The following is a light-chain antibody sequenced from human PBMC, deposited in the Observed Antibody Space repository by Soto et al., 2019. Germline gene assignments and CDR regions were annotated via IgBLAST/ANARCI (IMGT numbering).Light chain of an antibody. Sequence: DIQMTQSPSSLSASVGDRVTIACRASQSISNFLNWYQQKPGEVPNLLIYAASRLQGGVPSRFSGTGSGTDFTLTISSLQPEDFATYYCQHTYTTPLTFGQGTRLEIK. CDR2: AAS. J-gene: IGKJ5*01. CDR1: QSISNF. CDR3: QHTYTTPLT. V-gene: IGKV1-39*01.